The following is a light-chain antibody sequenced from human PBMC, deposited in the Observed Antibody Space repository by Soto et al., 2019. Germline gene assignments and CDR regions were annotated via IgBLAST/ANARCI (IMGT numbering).Light chain of an antibody. J-gene: IGKJ1*01. V-gene: IGKV3-20*01. CDR3: QQYGSSPGT. CDR2: GAS. CDR1: QSVSSNN. Sequence: EIVLTQSPGTLSLSPGERATFSCRASQSVSSNNFAWYRQKPGQAPRLLIYGASSRTTDIPDRFSGSGSGTDFTLTISRLEPEDFAVYYCQQYGSSPGTFGQGTKVEIK.